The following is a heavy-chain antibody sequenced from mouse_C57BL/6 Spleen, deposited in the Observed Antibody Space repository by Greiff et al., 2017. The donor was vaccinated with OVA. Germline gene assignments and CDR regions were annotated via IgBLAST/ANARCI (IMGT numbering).Heavy chain of an antibody. CDR3: ASGSSPAWFAY. Sequence: EVKVEESGGGLVKPGGSLKLSCAASGFTFSDYGMHWVRQAPEKGLEWVAYISSGSSTIYYADTVKGRFTISRDNAKNTLFLQMTSLRSEDTAMYYCASGSSPAWFAYWGQGTLVTVSA. CDR2: ISSGSSTI. J-gene: IGHJ3*01. V-gene: IGHV5-17*01. CDR1: GFTFSDYG. D-gene: IGHD1-1*01.